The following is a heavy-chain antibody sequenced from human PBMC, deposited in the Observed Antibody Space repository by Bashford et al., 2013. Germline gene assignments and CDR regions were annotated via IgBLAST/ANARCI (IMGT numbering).Heavy chain of an antibody. CDR1: GYNFSNYD. CDR3: ATSGATTYFYHYGMDV. Sequence: ASVKVSCKASGYNFSNYDMNWVRQAPGQGLEWMGWMNPNSGRTGFAQKFQGRVTLTRNISITTAYMELTSLTSEDTAVYFCATSGATTYFYHYGMDVWGQGTTVTVSS. J-gene: IGHJ6*02. V-gene: IGHV1-8*01. D-gene: IGHD3-16*02. CDR2: MNPNSGRT.